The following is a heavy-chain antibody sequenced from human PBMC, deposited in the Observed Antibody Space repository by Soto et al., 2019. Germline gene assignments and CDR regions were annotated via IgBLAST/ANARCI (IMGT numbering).Heavy chain of an antibody. CDR2: IWYDGTIK. D-gene: IGHD3-9*01. Sequence: QVQLVESGGGVVQPGGSLRLSCAASGFSFSANGIHWVRQAPGKGLEWVAFIWYDGTIKYYADSVKGRFTISRDNSKNAVWLQVGSLTVDDTPKYYCARDGLDSVFDVWGQGTTVTVSS. CDR1: GFSFSANG. J-gene: IGHJ3*01. CDR3: ARDGLDSVFDV. V-gene: IGHV3-33*01.